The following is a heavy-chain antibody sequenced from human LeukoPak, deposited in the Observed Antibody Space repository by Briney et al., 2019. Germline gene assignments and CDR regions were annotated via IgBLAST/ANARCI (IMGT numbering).Heavy chain of an antibody. Sequence: ASVKVSCKASGYTFTSYGISWVRQAPGQGLEWMGWISAYNGNTNYAQKLQGRVTMTTDTSTSTAYMELRSLRSDDTAVYYCARNRQPEGYCSGGSCYSWFDPWGQGTLVTVSS. CDR2: ISAYNGNT. D-gene: IGHD2-15*01. J-gene: IGHJ5*02. CDR1: GYTFTSYG. CDR3: ARNRQPEGYCSGGSCYSWFDP. V-gene: IGHV1-18*01.